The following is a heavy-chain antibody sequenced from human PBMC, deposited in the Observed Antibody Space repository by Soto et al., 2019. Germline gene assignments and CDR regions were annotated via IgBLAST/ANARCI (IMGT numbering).Heavy chain of an antibody. Sequence: PVGSLRLSCAASGFTVRGTYMSWVRQAPGRGLEWVSVIYSGDNTYYAESVKGRFTISRDNSKNTVFLQMNSLRAEDTAVYHCARDREVGGLDYWGPGTLVTVSS. CDR3: ARDREVGGLDY. J-gene: IGHJ4*02. V-gene: IGHV3-53*01. CDR2: IYSGDNT. D-gene: IGHD1-26*01. CDR1: GFTVRGTY.